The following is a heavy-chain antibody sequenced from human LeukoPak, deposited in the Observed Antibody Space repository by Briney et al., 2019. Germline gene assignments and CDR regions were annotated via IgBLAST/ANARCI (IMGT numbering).Heavy chain of an antibody. Sequence: PSETLSLTCTVSGGAISSYHWSWIRQPPGKGLEWIGCIFHSGTTKYNPSLKSRLTMSVDRSKNQFSLKLSSLTAADTAVYYCARDPVGGFGEWDYWGQGKLVTVSS. CDR2: IFHSGTT. V-gene: IGHV4-59*12. D-gene: IGHD3-10*01. CDR3: ARDPVGGFGEWDY. CDR1: GGAISSYH. J-gene: IGHJ4*02.